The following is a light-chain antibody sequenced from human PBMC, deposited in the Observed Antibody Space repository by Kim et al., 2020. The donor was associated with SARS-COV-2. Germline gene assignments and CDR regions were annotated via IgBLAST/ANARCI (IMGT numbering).Light chain of an antibody. CDR1: QGISSY. V-gene: IGKV1-9*01. Sequence: ASVGDRGTMTCRASQGISSYLSWYQQITGKAPNLLIYDATNLQSGVPSRFSGGGSGTDFTLTISSRQPEDFATYYCQQLNSFPPFFGPGTKVDIK. CDR3: QQLNSFPPF. J-gene: IGKJ3*01. CDR2: DAT.